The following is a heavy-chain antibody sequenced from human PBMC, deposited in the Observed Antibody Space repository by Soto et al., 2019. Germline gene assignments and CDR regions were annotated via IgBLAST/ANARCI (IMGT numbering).Heavy chain of an antibody. V-gene: IGHV3-7*01. CDR3: WSGGYNSCEYPEFFDQ. CDR1: GFEFSAYW. CDR2: IKKDGIEK. J-gene: IGHJ4*02. D-gene: IGHD3-10*01. Sequence: EVQLVESGGGLVQPGGSLRLSCAASGFEFSAYWMTWVRQAPGKGLEWVANIKKDGIEKYYGDSVRGGFSVFRDNAKNAAYPQINRLKGQGPGVFFWWSGGYNSCEYPEFFDQWGQGAGVTVSS.